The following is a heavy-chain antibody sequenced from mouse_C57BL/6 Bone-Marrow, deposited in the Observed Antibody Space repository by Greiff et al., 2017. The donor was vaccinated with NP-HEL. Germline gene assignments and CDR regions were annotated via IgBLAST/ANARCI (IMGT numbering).Heavy chain of an antibody. Sequence: VQLQQSGAELVKPGASVKISCKASGYTFTDYYINWVKQRPGQGLEWIGKIGPGSGSTYFNEKFKGKATLTADKSSSTAYMQLSSLTSEDSAVYFCARKGPYYYGSSHFDYWGQGTTLTVSS. J-gene: IGHJ2*01. CDR1: GYTFTDYY. CDR2: IGPGSGST. CDR3: ARKGPYYYGSSHFDY. V-gene: IGHV1-77*01. D-gene: IGHD1-1*01.